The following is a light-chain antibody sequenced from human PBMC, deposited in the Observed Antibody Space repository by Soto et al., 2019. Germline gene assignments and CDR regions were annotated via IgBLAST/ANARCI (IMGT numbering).Light chain of an antibody. CDR2: GAS. CDR1: QGITSY. V-gene: IGKV1-9*01. Sequence: IQLTQSPSSLSASVGDSVTITCRASQGITSYLAWYQQKPGEAPNLLIYGASTLQSGVPSRFSGSGSGTDFTLTINSLQAEDFATYYCQQTRSYPSTFGGGTRLEIK. J-gene: IGKJ5*01. CDR3: QQTRSYPST.